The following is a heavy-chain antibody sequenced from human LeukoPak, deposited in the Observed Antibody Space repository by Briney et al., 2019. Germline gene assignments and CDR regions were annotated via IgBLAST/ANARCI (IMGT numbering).Heavy chain of an antibody. Sequence: GGSLRLSCAASGFTFSIYAMSWVRQAPGKGLEWVSAISGSGGSTYYADSVKGRFTISRDNSKNTLCLQMNSLRAEDTAVYYCAKDQYGDYVGYWGQGTLVTVSS. CDR1: GFTFSIYA. J-gene: IGHJ4*02. V-gene: IGHV3-23*01. D-gene: IGHD4-17*01. CDR3: AKDQYGDYVGY. CDR2: ISGSGGST.